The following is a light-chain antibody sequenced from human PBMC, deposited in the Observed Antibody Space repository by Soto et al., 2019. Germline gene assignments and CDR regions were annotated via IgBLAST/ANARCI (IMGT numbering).Light chain of an antibody. V-gene: IGKV1-5*01. J-gene: IGKJ1*01. Sequence: DIQLTQSPSTQSASIGDRVTITCRASQSIDKKLAWYEQKPGQAPKLLIFDVSTLESGVPSRFSGSGSGTDFSLSINSLQPGDVATYYCQQYDLYWTFGQGTKVDIK. CDR3: QQYDLYWT. CDR1: QSIDKK. CDR2: DVS.